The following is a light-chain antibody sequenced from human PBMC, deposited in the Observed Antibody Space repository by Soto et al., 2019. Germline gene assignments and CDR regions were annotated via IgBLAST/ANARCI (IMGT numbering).Light chain of an antibody. J-gene: IGKJ1*01. CDR1: QSISRTY. CDR3: QQCGSSPET. CDR2: ATS. V-gene: IGKV3-20*01. Sequence: EIVLAQSPGTLSLSPGERATLSCRASQSISRTYLAWYQQKPVQAPRLLIYATSSRATGIPDRFSGSGSGTDFTLTISRLEPEDFAVYYCQQCGSSPETFGQGTKVDIK.